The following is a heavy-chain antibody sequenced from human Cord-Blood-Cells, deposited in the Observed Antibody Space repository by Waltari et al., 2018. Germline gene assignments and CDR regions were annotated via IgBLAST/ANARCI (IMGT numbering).Heavy chain of an antibody. D-gene: IGHD4-17*01. J-gene: IGHJ4*02. CDR3: AREPDYGDYFDY. V-gene: IGHV3-21*01. CDR2: ISSSSSYI. CDR1: GFTFSGYS. Sequence: EVQLVESGGGMVKPGGSLRRSCAASGFTFSGYSMNCVSQAPGKGLEWVSSISSSSSYIYYADSVKGRFTISRDNAKNSLYLQMNSLRAEDTAVYYCAREPDYGDYFDYWGQGTLVTVSS.